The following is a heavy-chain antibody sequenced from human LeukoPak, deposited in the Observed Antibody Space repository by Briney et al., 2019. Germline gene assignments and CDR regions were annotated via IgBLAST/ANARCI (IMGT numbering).Heavy chain of an antibody. Sequence: ASVKVSCKASGYIFTNFYMHWVRQAPGQGFEWMGLINPSGGSTNYAQKFQGRVTMTRDMSTSTVYMELSSLRSEDTAVYYCARDSGDYYDSSGYFNYWGQGTLVTVSS. D-gene: IGHD3-22*01. CDR3: ARDSGDYYDSSGYFNY. J-gene: IGHJ4*02. CDR2: INPSGGST. CDR1: GYIFTNFY. V-gene: IGHV1-46*01.